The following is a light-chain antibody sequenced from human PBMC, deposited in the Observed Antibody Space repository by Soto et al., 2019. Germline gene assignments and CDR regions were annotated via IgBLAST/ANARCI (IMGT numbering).Light chain of an antibody. CDR2: GAS. J-gene: IGKJ4*01. V-gene: IGKV3-15*01. Sequence: EIVMTQSPATLPVSPGERATLSCRASQNIGGTLAWYQQKPGQAPRLLFYGASTRATGIPARFSGSGSGTEFPLTISSLQSEDFAVYYCQRFHNWPPLTCGGGTKVEI. CDR3: QRFHNWPPLT. CDR1: QNIGGT.